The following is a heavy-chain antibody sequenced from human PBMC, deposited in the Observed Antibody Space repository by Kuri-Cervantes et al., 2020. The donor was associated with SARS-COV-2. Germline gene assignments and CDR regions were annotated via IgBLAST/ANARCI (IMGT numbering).Heavy chain of an antibody. CDR2: IYSGGST. J-gene: IGHJ6*02. CDR1: GFTVSSNY. D-gene: IGHD3-3*01. V-gene: IGHV3-66*01. Sequence: GESLKISCAASGFTVSSNYMSWVRQAPGKGLEWVSVIYSGGSTYYADSVKGRFTISRDNSKNTLYLQMNSLRAEDTAVYYCARSPYDFWSGYYTGYYYYYGMDVWGQGTMVTVSS. CDR3: ARSPYDFWSGYYTGYYYYYGMDV.